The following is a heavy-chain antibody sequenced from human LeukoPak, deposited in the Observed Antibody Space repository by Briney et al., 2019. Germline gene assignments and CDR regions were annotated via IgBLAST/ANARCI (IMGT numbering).Heavy chain of an antibody. V-gene: IGHV4-30-2*01. CDR3: ARTLGYCSSTSCYNWFDP. J-gene: IGHJ5*02. Sequence: PSETLSLTCTVSGGSISSGGYYWSWIRQPPGKGLEWIGYIYHSGSTYYNPSLKSRVTISVDRSKNQFSLKLSSVTAADTAVYYCARTLGYCSSTSCYNWFDPWGQGTLVTVSS. CDR1: GGSISSGGYY. CDR2: IYHSGST. D-gene: IGHD2-2*01.